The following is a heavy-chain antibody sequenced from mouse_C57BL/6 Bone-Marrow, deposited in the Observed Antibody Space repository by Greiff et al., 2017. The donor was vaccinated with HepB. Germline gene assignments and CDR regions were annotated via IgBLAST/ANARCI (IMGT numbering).Heavy chain of an antibody. J-gene: IGHJ3*01. CDR3: ARDYYGSSPFAY. CDR2: ISYDGSN. D-gene: IGHD1-1*01. Sequence: EVKLQESEPGLVKPSQSLSLTCSVTGYSITSGYYWNWIRQFPGNKLEWMGYISYDGSNNYNPSLKNRISITRDTSKNQFFLKLNSVTTEDTATYYCARDYYGSSPFAYWGQGTLVTVSA. CDR1: GYSITSGYY. V-gene: IGHV3-6*01.